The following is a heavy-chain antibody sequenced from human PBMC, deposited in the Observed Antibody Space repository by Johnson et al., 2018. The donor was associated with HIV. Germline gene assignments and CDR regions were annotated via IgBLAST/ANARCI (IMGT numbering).Heavy chain of an antibody. V-gene: IGHV3-48*03. Sequence: EVQLVESGGGVVQPGRSLRLSCAASGFTFSSYAMHWVRQAPGQGLEWVSYISSSGSNIYKAHSVKGRFTISRDNAKNSLFLQMNSLRAEDTAVYYCARVGANFDAFDIWGQGTMVTVSS. CDR1: GFTFSSYA. J-gene: IGHJ3*02. CDR3: ARVGANFDAFDI. CDR2: ISSSGSNI. D-gene: IGHD4/OR15-4a*01.